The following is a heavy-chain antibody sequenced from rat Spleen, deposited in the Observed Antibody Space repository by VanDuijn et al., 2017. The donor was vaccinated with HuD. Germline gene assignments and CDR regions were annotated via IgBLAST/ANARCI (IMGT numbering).Heavy chain of an antibody. CDR1: GFTFSDYY. D-gene: IGHD1-1*01. J-gene: IGHJ3*01. Sequence: EVQLVESDGGLVQPGRSLKLSCVASGFTFSDYYMAWVRQAPTKGLEWVATISYDGSSTYYRDSVKGRFTFSRDNAKSTLYLQMDSLRSEDTATYYCTRLYYSNWFAYWGQGTLVTVSS. V-gene: IGHV5-29*01. CDR2: ISYDGSST. CDR3: TRLYYSNWFAY.